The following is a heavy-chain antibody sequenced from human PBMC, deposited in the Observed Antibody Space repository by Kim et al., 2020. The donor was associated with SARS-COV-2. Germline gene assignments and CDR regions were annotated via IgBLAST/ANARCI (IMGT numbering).Heavy chain of an antibody. Sequence: GGSLRLSCVASGFTFSVYGMTRVRQAPGKGLEWVAISSGGIGDTYYADSVKGRFTVSRDNSKNMLYLEMNSLRAEDTAVYFCANVLSWGQGTLVSVS. J-gene: IGHJ4*02. CDR3: ANVLS. D-gene: IGHD2-8*02. CDR2: SSGGIGDT. CDR1: GFTFSVYG. V-gene: IGHV3-23*01.